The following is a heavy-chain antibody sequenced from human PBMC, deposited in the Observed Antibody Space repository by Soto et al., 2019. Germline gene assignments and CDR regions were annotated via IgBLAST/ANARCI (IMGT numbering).Heavy chain of an antibody. CDR2: ISFDGNNK. J-gene: IGHJ6*02. CDR3: ARDPSYYGMDV. V-gene: IGHV3-30*03. Sequence: GGSLRLSCAASGFTFSSYAMHWVRQAPGKGLEWVAVISFDGNNKYYIDSVKGRFTISRDNSKNTLYLQMNSLRAEDTAVYYCARDPSYYGMDVWGQGTTVTVSS. CDR1: GFTFSSYA.